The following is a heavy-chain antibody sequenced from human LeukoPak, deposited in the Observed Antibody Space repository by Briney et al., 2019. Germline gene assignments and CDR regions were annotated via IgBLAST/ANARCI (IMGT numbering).Heavy chain of an antibody. D-gene: IGHD6-13*01. CDR3: ARDPSLRYSSSWYRGDYFDY. V-gene: IGHV4-30-4*08. Sequence: SQTLSLTCSVSGDSISSGDYYWSWIRQSPGKGLEWIGHIQYSGSTYYNPSLKSRGTVSVDTSKNQFSLKLSSVTAADTAVYYCARDPSLRYSSSWYRGDYFDYWGQGTLVTVSS. CDR2: IQYSGST. CDR1: GDSISSGDYY. J-gene: IGHJ4*02.